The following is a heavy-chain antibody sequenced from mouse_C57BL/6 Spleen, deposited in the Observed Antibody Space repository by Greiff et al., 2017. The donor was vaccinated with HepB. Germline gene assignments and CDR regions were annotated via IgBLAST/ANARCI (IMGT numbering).Heavy chain of an antibody. Sequence: EVKLQQSGPGLVKPSQSLSLTCSVTGYSITSGYYWNWIRQFPGNKLEWMGYISYDGSNNYNPSLKNRISITRDTSKNQFFLKLNSVTTEDTATYYCARDPSQRNYFDYWGQGTTLTVSS. J-gene: IGHJ2*01. V-gene: IGHV3-6*01. CDR3: ARDPSQRNYFDY. CDR1: GYSITSGYY. CDR2: ISYDGSN.